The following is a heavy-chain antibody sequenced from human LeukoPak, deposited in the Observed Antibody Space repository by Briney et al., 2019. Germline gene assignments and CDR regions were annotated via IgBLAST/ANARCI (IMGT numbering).Heavy chain of an antibody. Sequence: GGSLRLSCAASGFTFSSYGMHWVRQAPGKGLEWVAVIWYDGSNKYYADSVKGRFTVSRDNSKNTLYLQMDSLRAEDTAVYYCARDPGVRWLVGFDYWGQGTLVTVSS. CDR1: GFTFSSYG. J-gene: IGHJ4*02. D-gene: IGHD6-19*01. CDR2: IWYDGSNK. V-gene: IGHV3-33*01. CDR3: ARDPGVRWLVGFDY.